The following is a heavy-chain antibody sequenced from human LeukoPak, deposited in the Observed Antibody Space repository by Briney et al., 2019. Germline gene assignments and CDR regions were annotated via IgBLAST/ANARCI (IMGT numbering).Heavy chain of an antibody. V-gene: IGHV3-48*04. CDR2: ISSSSSTI. Sequence: PGGSLRLSCAASGFTFSSYSVNWVRQAPGKGLEWVSYISSSSSTIYYADSVKGRFTISRDNAKNSLYLQMNSLRAEDTAVYYCARASVPAATRMFYMDVWGKGTTVTVSS. J-gene: IGHJ6*03. CDR3: ARASVPAATRMFYMDV. CDR1: GFTFSSYS. D-gene: IGHD2-2*01.